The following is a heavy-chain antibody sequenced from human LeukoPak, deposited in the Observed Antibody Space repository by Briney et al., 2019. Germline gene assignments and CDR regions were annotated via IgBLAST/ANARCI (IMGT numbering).Heavy chain of an antibody. CDR2: INHSGNT. V-gene: IGHV4-34*01. J-gene: IGHJ5*02. Sequence: MPSETLSLTCAVYGGSFSGYYWSWIRQPPGKGLEWIGEINHSGNTNYNPSLKSRVTISVDTTKNQFSLTLSSVTAADTAVYYCARGLWFDPWGQGTLVTVSS. CDR1: GGSFSGYY. CDR3: ARGLWFDP.